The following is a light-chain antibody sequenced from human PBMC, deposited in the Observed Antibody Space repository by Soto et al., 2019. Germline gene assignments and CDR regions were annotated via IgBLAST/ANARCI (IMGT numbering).Light chain of an antibody. J-gene: IGKJ1*01. CDR1: QSVSSN. CDR3: QQYNNWPPWT. Sequence: EIVMTQSPATLSVSPGERATLSCRASQSVSSNLAWYQQKPGQAPRLLIYGASTRATGIPARFSGSGSGTEFTLTISSRQSEDFAVYYCQQYNNWPPWTCGQGTKVEIK. V-gene: IGKV3-15*01. CDR2: GAS.